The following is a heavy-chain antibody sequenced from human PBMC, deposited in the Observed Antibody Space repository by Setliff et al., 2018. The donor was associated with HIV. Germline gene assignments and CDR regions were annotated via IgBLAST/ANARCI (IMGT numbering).Heavy chain of an antibody. V-gene: IGHV4-61*01. Sequence: SETLSLTCTVSGDSVSSRSYYWSWIRQPPGKGLEWIGYIYYSGSTNYNPSLKSRVTMTTDTYTSTAYMELRSLRSDDTAVYYCASADLARAFDIWGQGTMVTVS. CDR3: ASADLARAFDI. CDR1: GDSVSSRSYY. CDR2: IYYSGST. J-gene: IGHJ3*02.